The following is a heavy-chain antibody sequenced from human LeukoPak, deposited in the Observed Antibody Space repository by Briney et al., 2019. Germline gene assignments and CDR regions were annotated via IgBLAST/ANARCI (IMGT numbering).Heavy chain of an antibody. CDR2: IYYSGSS. CDR1: GGSVSSGTYY. D-gene: IGHD4-17*01. J-gene: IGHJ4*02. Sequence: PSETLSLTCTVSGGSVSSGTYYCSSIRQPPGKGLEWFGYIYYSGSSNYNPSLKIRVTMSVDTSKNQFSLKLTSVTAADTAFYYCARHGTYGDYAFDYWGQGTLVTVSS. CDR3: ARHGTYGDYAFDY. V-gene: IGHV4-61*01.